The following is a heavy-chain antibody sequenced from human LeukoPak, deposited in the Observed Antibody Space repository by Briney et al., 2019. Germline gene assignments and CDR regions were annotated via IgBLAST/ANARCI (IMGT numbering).Heavy chain of an antibody. Sequence: ASVKVSCKASGYTFIYYDMHWVRQAPGQGLEWVGTINPYDNSTNYAQKFQGRVTMTRDMSTSTVYMELNSLRAEDTAVYYCARDRYYYDSSGYYLDYWGQGTLVTVSS. CDR3: ARDRYYYDSSGYYLDY. CDR2: INPYDNST. D-gene: IGHD3-22*01. CDR1: GYTFIYYD. J-gene: IGHJ4*02. V-gene: IGHV1-46*01.